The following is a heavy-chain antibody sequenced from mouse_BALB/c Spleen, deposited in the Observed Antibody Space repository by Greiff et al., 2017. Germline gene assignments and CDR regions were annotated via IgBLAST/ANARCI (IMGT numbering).Heavy chain of an antibody. Sequence: VKLVESGPGLVAPSQSLSITCTVSGFSLTDYGVSWIRQPPGKGLEWLGVIWGGGSTYYNSALKSRLSISKDNSKSQVFLKMNSLQTDDTAMYYCAKRNYGNPYAMDYWGQGTSVTVSS. CDR2: IWGGGST. J-gene: IGHJ4*01. CDR1: GFSLTDYG. D-gene: IGHD2-1*01. V-gene: IGHV2-6-5*01. CDR3: AKRNYGNPYAMDY.